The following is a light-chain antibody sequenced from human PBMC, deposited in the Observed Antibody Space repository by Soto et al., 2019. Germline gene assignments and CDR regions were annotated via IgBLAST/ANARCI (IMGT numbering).Light chain of an antibody. Sequence: QSVLTQPASVSGSPGQSITISCTGTSGDVFAYNYVSWYQQYPGKAPKLMIYEVNNRPSGVSYRFSGSKSGNTASLTISGLQAEDEADYYCSSYTDRSTNTWVCGGGTKVTVL. CDR2: EVN. CDR1: SGDVFAYNY. J-gene: IGLJ3*02. CDR3: SSYTDRSTNTWV. V-gene: IGLV2-14*01.